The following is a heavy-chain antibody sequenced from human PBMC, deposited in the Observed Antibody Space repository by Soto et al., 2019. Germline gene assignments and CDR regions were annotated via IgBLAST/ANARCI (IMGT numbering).Heavy chain of an antibody. CDR2: INHSGST. V-gene: IGHV4-34*01. D-gene: IGHD3-16*01. CDR1: GGSFSGYY. J-gene: IGHJ4*02. Sequence: QVQLQQWGAGLLKPSETLSLTCAVYGGSFSGYYWSWIRQPPGKGLEWIGEINHSGSTNYNPSLKSRVTISVDTYKTQFCLKLSFVTAADTAVYYCARERIMITFGGVSAPLDFDYWGQGTLVTVSS. CDR3: ARERIMITFGGVSAPLDFDY.